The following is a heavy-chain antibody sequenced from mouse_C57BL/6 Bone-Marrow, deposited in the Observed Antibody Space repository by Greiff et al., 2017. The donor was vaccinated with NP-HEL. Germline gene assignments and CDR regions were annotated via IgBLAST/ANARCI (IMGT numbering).Heavy chain of an antibody. CDR1: GYTFTDYY. CDR3: ARSDHYDYDGAFDV. Sequence: EVQLQQSGPELVKPGASVKISCKASGYTFTDYYMNWVKQSHGKSLEWIGDINPNNGGTSYNQKFKGKATLTVDKSSSTAYMELRSLTSEDSAVYYCARSDHYDYDGAFDVWGTGTTVTVSS. J-gene: IGHJ1*03. V-gene: IGHV1-26*01. CDR2: INPNNGGT. D-gene: IGHD2-4*01.